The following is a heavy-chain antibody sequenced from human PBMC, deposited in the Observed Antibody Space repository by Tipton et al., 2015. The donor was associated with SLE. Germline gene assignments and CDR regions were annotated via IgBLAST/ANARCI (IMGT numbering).Heavy chain of an antibody. CDR2: ISGSGGST. CDR3: AKDRLEWLRMGDAFDI. Sequence: GSLRLSCAASGFTFSSYAMSWVRQAPGKGLEWVSAISGSGGSTYYADSVKGRFTISRDNSKNTLYLQMNSLRAEDTAVYYCAKDRLEWLRMGDAFDIWGQGTMVTVSS. J-gene: IGHJ3*02. D-gene: IGHD5-12*01. V-gene: IGHV3-23*01. CDR1: GFTFSSYA.